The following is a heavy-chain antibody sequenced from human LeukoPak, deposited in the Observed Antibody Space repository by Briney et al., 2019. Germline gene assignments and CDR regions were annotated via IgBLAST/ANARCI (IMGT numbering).Heavy chain of an antibody. V-gene: IGHV1-69*06. CDR3: ASQTLGLIAAAGTGGFFLDY. Sequence: SVKVSCKASGGTFSSYAISWVRQAPGQGLEWMGGIIPIFGTANYAQKFQGRVTITADKSTSTAYMELSSLRSEDTAVYYCASQTLGLIAAAGTGGFFLDYWGQGTLVTVSS. CDR1: GGTFSSYA. CDR2: IIPIFGTA. J-gene: IGHJ4*02. D-gene: IGHD6-13*01.